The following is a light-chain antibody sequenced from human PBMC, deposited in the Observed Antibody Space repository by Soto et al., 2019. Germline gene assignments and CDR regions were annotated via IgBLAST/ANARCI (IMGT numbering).Light chain of an antibody. J-gene: IGLJ7*01. Sequence: QSVLTQPPSASGTPGQRVTISCSGSSSNIGSNYVYWYQQLPGTAPKLLIYRNNQRPSGVPDRCSGSKSGTSASLAISGLRSEDEADYYCAAWVDSLSGPVFGGGTQLTVL. CDR3: AAWVDSLSGPV. CDR1: SSNIGSNY. CDR2: RNN. V-gene: IGLV1-47*01.